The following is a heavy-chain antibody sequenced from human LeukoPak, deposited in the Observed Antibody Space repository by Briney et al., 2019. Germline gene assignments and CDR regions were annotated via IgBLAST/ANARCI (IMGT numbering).Heavy chain of an antibody. CDR3: AKGGYTQIDHGMDV. CDR2: IRVSAGRT. J-gene: IGHJ6*04. CDR1: GCTFSSYV. Sequence: GGSLRLSCAASGCTFSSYVMSRVRQDPGKGLXXXXIIRVSAGRTYYADSVKGRFTISKENSKKALYLQMNSLRAEDTAVYYCAKGGYTQIDHGMDVWGKGTTVTVSS. D-gene: IGHD5-18*01. V-gene: IGHV3-23*01.